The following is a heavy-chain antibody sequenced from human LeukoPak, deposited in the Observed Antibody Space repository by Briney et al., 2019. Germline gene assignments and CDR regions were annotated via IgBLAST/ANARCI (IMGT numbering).Heavy chain of an antibody. CDR1: GGTFSSYA. V-gene: IGHV1-69*05. CDR2: IIPIFGTA. CDR3: ARDRCSGGSCYRRDAFDI. D-gene: IGHD2-15*01. Sequence: ASVKVSCKASGGTFSSYAISWVRQAPGQGLEWMGGIIPIFGTANYAQKFQGRVTMTRDTSTSTVYMELSSLRSEDTAVYYCARDRCSGGSCYRRDAFDIWGQGTMVTVSS. J-gene: IGHJ3*02.